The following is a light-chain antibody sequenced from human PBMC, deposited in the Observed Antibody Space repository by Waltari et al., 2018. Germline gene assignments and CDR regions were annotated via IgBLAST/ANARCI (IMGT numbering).Light chain of an antibody. J-gene: IGKJ1*01. CDR1: QSITNW. CDR2: KAS. CDR3: QHYDNYWT. V-gene: IGKV1-5*03. Sequence: IQMTQSPSTVSASVGDRVTITCRASQSITNWLAWYQQKPGKAPKLLIYKASNLESGVPSRFSGSGSGTEFTLTISSLQPDDFATYYCQHYDNYWTFGQGTKVEIK.